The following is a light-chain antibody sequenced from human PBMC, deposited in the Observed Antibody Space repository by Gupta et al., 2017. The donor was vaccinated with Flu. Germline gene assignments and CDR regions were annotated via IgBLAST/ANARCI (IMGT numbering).Light chain of an antibody. V-gene: IGKV1-17*01. CDR1: QGIRDY. J-gene: IGKJ1*01. CDR2: AAY. CDR3: RQHVSYPWT. Sequence: DIQMTQSPSSLSASVGDTVTITCRASQGIRDYLGWYQQKPGRVPKPLIYAAYDLQSGVPSRFSGSASGTEFTLTITSLHAEDFATYYCRQHVSYPWTFGQGTKV.